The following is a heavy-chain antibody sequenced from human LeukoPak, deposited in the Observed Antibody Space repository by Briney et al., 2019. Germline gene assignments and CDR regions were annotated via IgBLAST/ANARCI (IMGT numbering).Heavy chain of an antibody. CDR2: IKQDGSEK. J-gene: IGHJ4*02. D-gene: IGHD5-24*01. CDR1: GFTFSSYW. V-gene: IGHV3-7*01. Sequence: GGSLRLSCAASGFTFSSYWMSWVRQAPGKGLEWVANIKQDGSEKYYVDSVKGRFTISRDNAKNSLYLQLNSLRAEDTAVYYCARETGYRTYYFDYWGQGTLVTVSS. CDR3: ARETGYRTYYFDY.